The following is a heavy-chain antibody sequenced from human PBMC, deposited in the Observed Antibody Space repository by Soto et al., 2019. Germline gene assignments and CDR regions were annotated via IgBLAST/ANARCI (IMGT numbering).Heavy chain of an antibody. V-gene: IGHV4-59*08. CDR1: GGSISSYY. CDR3: ARHEGNLWFGKLDY. Sequence: SETLSLTCTVSGGSISSYYWSWIRQPPGKGLEWIGYIYYSGSTNYNPSLKSRVTISVDTSKNQFSLKLSSVTAADTAVYYCARHEGNLWFGKLDYWGQGTLVTVSS. D-gene: IGHD3-10*01. J-gene: IGHJ4*02. CDR2: IYYSGST.